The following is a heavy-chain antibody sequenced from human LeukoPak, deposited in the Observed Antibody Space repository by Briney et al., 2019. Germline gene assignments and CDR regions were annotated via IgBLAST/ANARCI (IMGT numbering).Heavy chain of an antibody. CDR2: VWFDGSYE. D-gene: IGHD4-23*01. V-gene: IGHV3-33*08. CDR1: EFTFSGYT. CDR3: ARDLGGRGIPVYYFDY. J-gene: IGHJ4*02. Sequence: GGSLRLSCSASEFTFSGYTMNWVRQVPGRGLEWVAVVWFDGSYELYADSVKGRFTISRDDSRSTVNLQMESLRAKDTALYYCARDLGGRGIPVYYFDYWGQGTQVTVSS.